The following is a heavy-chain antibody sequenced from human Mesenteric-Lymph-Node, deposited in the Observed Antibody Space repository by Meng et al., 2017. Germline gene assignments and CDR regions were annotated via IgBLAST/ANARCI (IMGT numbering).Heavy chain of an antibody. V-gene: IGHV1-18*01. J-gene: IGHJ4*02. CDR2: ISAYNGNT. CDR3: ARGVDPGRAYYDFWSGYLRAYFDY. CDR1: GYTFTSYG. Sequence: ASVKVSCKASGYTFTSYGISWVRQAPGQGLEWMGWISAYNGNTNYAQKLQGRVTMTTDTSTSTAYMELRSLRSDDTAVYYCARGVDPGRAYYDFWSGYLRAYFDYWGQGTLVTVSS. D-gene: IGHD3-3*01.